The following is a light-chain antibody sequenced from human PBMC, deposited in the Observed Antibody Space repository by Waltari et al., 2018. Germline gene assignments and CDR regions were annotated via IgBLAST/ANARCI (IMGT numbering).Light chain of an antibody. CDR3: NSRDSSGNHVV. CDR1: SLRSYY. Sequence: SSELTQDPAVSVALGQTVRITCQGDSLRSYYASWYQQKPGQAPVLVIYGKNTQPSGIPDRFSGSSSGNTASLTITGAQAEDEADYYCNSRDSSGNHVVFGGGTKLTVL. J-gene: IGLJ2*01. CDR2: GKN. V-gene: IGLV3-19*01.